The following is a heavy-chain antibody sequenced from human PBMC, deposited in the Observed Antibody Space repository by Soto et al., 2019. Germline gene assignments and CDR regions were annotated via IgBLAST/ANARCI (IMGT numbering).Heavy chain of an antibody. V-gene: IGHV3-49*03. CDR1: GFAFGDYA. CDR2: IRSKAYGGTT. Sequence: GGSLRLSCTASGFAFGDYAMSWFRQAPGKGLEWVGFIRSKAYGGTTEYAASVKGRFTISRDDSKSIAYLQMNSLKTEDTAVYYCTRAMYYDSWPDYWGQGTLVTVSS. J-gene: IGHJ4*02. CDR3: TRAMYYDSWPDY. D-gene: IGHD3-22*01.